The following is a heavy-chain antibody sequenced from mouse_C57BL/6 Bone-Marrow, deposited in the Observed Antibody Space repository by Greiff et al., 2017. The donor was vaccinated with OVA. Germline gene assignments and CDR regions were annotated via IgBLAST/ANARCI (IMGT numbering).Heavy chain of an antibody. D-gene: IGHD1-1*01. CDR2: IDPSDSEN. CDR3: ARRGYYGSSYVAWFAY. CDR1: GYTFPSYW. Sequence: VQLQQPGAELVRPGSSVKLSCKASGYTFPSYWMHWVKQRPIQGLEWIGNIDPSDSENHYNQKFKDKATLTVDKSSSTAYMQLSILTSDDSAVYYCARRGYYGSSYVAWFAYWGQGTLVTVSA. V-gene: IGHV1-52*01. J-gene: IGHJ3*01.